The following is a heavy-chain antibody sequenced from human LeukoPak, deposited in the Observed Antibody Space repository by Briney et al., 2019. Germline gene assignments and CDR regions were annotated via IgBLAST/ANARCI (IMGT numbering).Heavy chain of an antibody. CDR1: GGTFSNYA. J-gene: IGHJ4*02. V-gene: IGHV1-69*01. Sequence: SVKVSCKASGGTFSNYAINWMRQAPGQGLEWMGGITPIFGTANYLQKFQGRVTITADESTSTAYMELSRLRFQDTAIYYCARASSDDTAMATPFAYWGQGTLVTVSS. CDR3: ARASSDDTAMATPFAY. CDR2: ITPIFGTA. D-gene: IGHD5-18*01.